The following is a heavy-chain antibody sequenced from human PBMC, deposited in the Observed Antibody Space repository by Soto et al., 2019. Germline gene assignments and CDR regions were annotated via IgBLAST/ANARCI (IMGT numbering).Heavy chain of an antibody. Sequence: PLGGSLGLSCAASGFTFTRYGMHWVGQAPGKGPEGVAAIAFDGARQYYADSVKGRFIISRDNSKNTLFLQMNSLRVEDTAVYYCAKDLGGDGNPVYWGQGTPVPVSS. D-gene: IGHD3-16*01. CDR3: AKDLGGDGNPVY. CDR1: GFTFTRYG. J-gene: IGHJ4*02. CDR2: IAFDGARQ. V-gene: IGHV3-30*18.